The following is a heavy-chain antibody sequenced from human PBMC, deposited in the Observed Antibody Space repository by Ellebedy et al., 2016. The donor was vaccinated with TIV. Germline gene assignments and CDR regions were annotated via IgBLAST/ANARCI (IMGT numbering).Heavy chain of an antibody. CDR2: IKQDGSEK. J-gene: IGHJ4*02. Sequence: GGSLRLSXAASGFTFSSYWMSWVRQAPGKGLEWVANIKQDGSEKYYVDSVKGRFTISRDNSRNTLYLQMDSLRVEDTAIYYCAKDQGFISGHELFENWGQGTLVTVSS. CDR1: GFTFSSYW. D-gene: IGHD6-19*01. V-gene: IGHV3-7*03. CDR3: AKDQGFISGHELFEN.